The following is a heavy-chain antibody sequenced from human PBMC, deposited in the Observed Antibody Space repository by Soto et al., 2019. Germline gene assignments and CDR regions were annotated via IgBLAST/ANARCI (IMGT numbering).Heavy chain of an antibody. CDR2: IIPIFGTA. CDR3: ARANRMCTHRSSYCGMDV. CDR1: GGTFSSYA. J-gene: IGHJ6*02. D-gene: IGHD2-21*01. Sequence: ASVKVSCKASGGTFSSYAISWVRQAPGQGLEWMGGIIPIFGTANYAQKFQGRVTITADESTSTAYMELSSLRSEDTAVYYCARANRMCTHRSSYCGMDVWGQGITGTVS. V-gene: IGHV1-69*13.